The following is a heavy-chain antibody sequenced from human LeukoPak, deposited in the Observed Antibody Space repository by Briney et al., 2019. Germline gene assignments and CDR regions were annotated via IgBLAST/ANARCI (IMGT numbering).Heavy chain of an antibody. CDR3: ARDKAAAYYYYGMDV. CDR2: IYYSGST. CDR1: GVSISSYY. V-gene: IGHV4-59*01. J-gene: IGHJ6*02. Sequence: SETLSLTCTVSGVSISSYYWSWIRQPPGKGLEWIGYIYYSGSTNYNPSLKSRVTISVDTSKNQFSLKLSSVTAADTAVYYCARDKAAAYYYYGMDVWGQGTTVTVSS. D-gene: IGHD6-13*01.